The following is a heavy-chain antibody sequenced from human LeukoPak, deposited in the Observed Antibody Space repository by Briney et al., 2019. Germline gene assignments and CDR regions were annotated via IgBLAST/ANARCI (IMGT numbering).Heavy chain of an antibody. CDR1: GFTFSSYA. Sequence: GGSLRLSCAASGFTFSSYAMSWVRQAPGKGLEWVSAISGSGGSTYYADSVKGRLTISRDNSKNTLYLQMNSLRAEDTAVYYCAKVSSSGRAFDIWGQGTMVTVSS. D-gene: IGHD6-19*01. J-gene: IGHJ3*02. CDR3: AKVSSSGRAFDI. CDR2: ISGSGGST. V-gene: IGHV3-23*01.